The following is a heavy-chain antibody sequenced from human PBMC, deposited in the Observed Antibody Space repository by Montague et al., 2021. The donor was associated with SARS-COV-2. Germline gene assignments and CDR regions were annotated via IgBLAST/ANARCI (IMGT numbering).Heavy chain of an antibody. Sequence: SETLSLTCSVSGGSISSSSHYWAWLRQPPGRRLEWIGTIYYSGTTLYHPSLKSRITMSVDTSDNQFSLQLNSVSATDTAIYYCARAQMAVTEYYPDYWGQGILVTVSS. CDR1: GGSISSSSHY. J-gene: IGHJ4*02. V-gene: IGHV4-39*01. D-gene: IGHD2/OR15-2a*01. CDR3: ARAQMAVTEYYPDY. CDR2: IYYSGTT.